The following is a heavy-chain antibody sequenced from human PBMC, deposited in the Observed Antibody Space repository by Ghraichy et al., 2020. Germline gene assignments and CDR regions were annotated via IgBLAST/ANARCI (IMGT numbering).Heavy chain of an antibody. CDR1: GDSISARSYY. CDR2: IYHTGTT. D-gene: IGHD1-1*01. Sequence: TLSLTCTVSGDSISARSYYWGWIRQSPVRWLEWIGSIYHTGTTHYSPSLMGRVTMSVDTSKNQFSLNLTSVTAADTAVYYCARCLTTLISFDYWGRGILVTVST. J-gene: IGHJ4*02. CDR3: ARCLTTLISFDY. V-gene: IGHV4-39*01.